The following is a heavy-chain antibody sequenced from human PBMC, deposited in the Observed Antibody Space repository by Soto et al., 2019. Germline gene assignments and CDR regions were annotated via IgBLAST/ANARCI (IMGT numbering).Heavy chain of an antibody. CDR1: GGTFSSYA. V-gene: IGHV1-69*13. Sequence: GXSVKFYCKASGGTFSSYAISWVRQAPGQGLEWMGGIIPIFGTANYAQKFQGRVTITADESTSTAYMELSSLRSEDTAVYYCARDWLVPAAIKHRSSWFDHWGQGALVTVSS. CDR2: IIPIFGTA. CDR3: ARDWLVPAAIKHRSSWFDH. J-gene: IGHJ5*02. D-gene: IGHD2-2*01.